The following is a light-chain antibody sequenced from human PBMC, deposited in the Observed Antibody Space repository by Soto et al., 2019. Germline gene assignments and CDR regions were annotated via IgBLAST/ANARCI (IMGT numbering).Light chain of an antibody. Sequence: IQLTQSPSSLSASVGDRVTLTCRASQGISSYLAWYQQKPGKAPKLLIYAASTLQGGVPSRFSGSGSGTDFTLTITSLQPEDFATYYCQQLKSYPITFGQGTRPEIK. CDR3: QQLKSYPIT. V-gene: IGKV1-9*01. CDR1: QGISSY. CDR2: AAS. J-gene: IGKJ5*01.